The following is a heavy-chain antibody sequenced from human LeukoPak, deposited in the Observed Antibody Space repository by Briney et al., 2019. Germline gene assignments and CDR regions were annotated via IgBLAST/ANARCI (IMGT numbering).Heavy chain of an antibody. D-gene: IGHD1-1*01. CDR3: ARPTGTLDAFDI. Sequence: GGSLRLSCAASGFTFDDYGMSWVRHAPGKGLKWVSGINWNGGSTGYADSVKGRFTISRDNAKNSLYLQMNSLRAEDTALYYCARPTGTLDAFDIWGQGTMVTVSS. V-gene: IGHV3-20*04. J-gene: IGHJ3*02. CDR1: GFTFDDYG. CDR2: INWNGGST.